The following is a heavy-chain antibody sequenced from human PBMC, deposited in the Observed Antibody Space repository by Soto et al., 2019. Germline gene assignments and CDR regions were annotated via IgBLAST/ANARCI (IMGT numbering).Heavy chain of an antibody. CDR3: AKDLDGFYDSSGYPLDY. CDR2: ISGSGGST. Sequence: VGSLRLSGAASGFTFSIYGMTWVRQAPGKGLEWVSAISGSGGSTYYADSVKGRFTISRDNSKNTLYLQMHSLRAEDTAVYYCAKDLDGFYDSSGYPLDYWGQGTLVTVSS. D-gene: IGHD3-22*01. J-gene: IGHJ4*02. CDR1: GFTFSIYG. V-gene: IGHV3-23*01.